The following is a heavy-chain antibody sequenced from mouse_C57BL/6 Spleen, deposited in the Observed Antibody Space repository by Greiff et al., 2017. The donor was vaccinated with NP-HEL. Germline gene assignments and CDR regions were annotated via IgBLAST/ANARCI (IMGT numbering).Heavy chain of an antibody. D-gene: IGHD1-1*01. CDR2: IDPETGGT. V-gene: IGHV1-15*01. Sequence: QVHVKQSGAELVRPGASVTLSCKASGYTFTDYEMHWVKQTPVHGLEWIGAIDPETGGTAYNQKFKGKAILTADKSSSTAYIALRSLTSEDSAVYYCTRAYGSTWYFDVWGTGTTVTVSS. CDR1: GYTFTDYE. J-gene: IGHJ1*03. CDR3: TRAYGSTWYFDV.